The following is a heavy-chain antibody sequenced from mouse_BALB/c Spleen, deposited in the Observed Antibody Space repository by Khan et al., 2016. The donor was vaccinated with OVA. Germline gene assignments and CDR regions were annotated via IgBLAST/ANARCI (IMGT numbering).Heavy chain of an antibody. Sequence: QVRLQQSGPELKKPGETVKISCKASGYTFTDYSMHWVKQAPGKGLKWMGRINTETGEPTYADDFKGRFAFSLETSASTAYLQINNLKNEDTATYFCARDRYDYFDYWGQGTTLTVSS. V-gene: IGHV9-2-1*01. D-gene: IGHD2-14*01. CDR3: ARDRYDYFDY. CDR1: GYTFTDYS. CDR2: INTETGEP. J-gene: IGHJ2*01.